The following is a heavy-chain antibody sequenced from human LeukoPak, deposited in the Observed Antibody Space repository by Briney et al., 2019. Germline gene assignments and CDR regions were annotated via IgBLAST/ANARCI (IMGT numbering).Heavy chain of an antibody. CDR1: GFTFYDYA. D-gene: IGHD3-3*01. Sequence: GGSLRLSCAASGFTFYDYAMHWVRHAPGKGLEWVSGISWNSGSIGYADSVKGRFTISRDNAKNSLYLQMNSLRAEDTALYYCAKDRSSGTFDYWGQGTLVTVSS. V-gene: IGHV3-9*01. J-gene: IGHJ4*02. CDR3: AKDRSSGTFDY. CDR2: ISWNSGSI.